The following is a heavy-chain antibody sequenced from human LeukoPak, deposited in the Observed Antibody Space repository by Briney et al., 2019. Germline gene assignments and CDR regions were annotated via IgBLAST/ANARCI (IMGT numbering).Heavy chain of an antibody. Sequence: GGSLRLSCAASGFTVSGYYMSWIRQAPGKGLEWVSYISSSGSTIYYADSVKGRFTISRDNAKNSLYLQMNSLRAEDTAVYYCASEPSSSAAFDYWGQGTLVTVSS. CDR3: ASEPSSSAAFDY. J-gene: IGHJ4*02. V-gene: IGHV3-11*01. D-gene: IGHD6-6*01. CDR2: ISSSGSTI. CDR1: GFTVSGYY.